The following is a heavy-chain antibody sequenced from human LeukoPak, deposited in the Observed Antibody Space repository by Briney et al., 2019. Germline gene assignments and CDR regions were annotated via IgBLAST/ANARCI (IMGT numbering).Heavy chain of an antibody. CDR3: ASPPVQLWLSVDY. J-gene: IGHJ4*02. D-gene: IGHD5-18*01. V-gene: IGHV3-23*01. CDR1: GFTFSSYA. Sequence: AGGSLRLSCAASGFTFSSYAMSWVRQAPGKGLEWVSAISGSGGSTYYADSVKGRFTISRENSKNTMYLQMNSLRAEDTAVYYCASPPVQLWLSVDYWGQGTLVTVSS. CDR2: ISGSGGST.